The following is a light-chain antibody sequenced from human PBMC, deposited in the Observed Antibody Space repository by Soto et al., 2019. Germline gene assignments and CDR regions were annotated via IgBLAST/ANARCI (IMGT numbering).Light chain of an antibody. CDR3: LQDYSYPLT. CDR1: QAISNY. J-gene: IGKJ4*01. CDR2: GAK. V-gene: IGKV1-39*01. Sequence: DIQMTQSPSFLSASVGDRVTITCRASQAISNYLNWYQQKPGKAPNLLIFGAKTLQSGVPSRFSGSGYGTDFTLTITTLQPEDVATYYCLQDYSYPLTFGGGTKVDIK.